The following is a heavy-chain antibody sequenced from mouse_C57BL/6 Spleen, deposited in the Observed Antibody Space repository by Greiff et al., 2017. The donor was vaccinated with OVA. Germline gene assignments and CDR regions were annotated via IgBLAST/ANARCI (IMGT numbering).Heavy chain of an antibody. CDR3: ARDLTTVVTYFDY. D-gene: IGHD1-1*01. J-gene: IGHJ2*01. CDR2: ISDGGSYT. CDR1: GFTFSSYA. Sequence: EVKLVESGGGLVKPGGSLKLSCAASGFTFSSYAMSWVRQTPEKRLEWVATISDGGSYTYYPDNVKGRFTISRDNAKNNLYLQMSHLKSEDTAMYYCARDLTTVVTYFDYWGQGTTLTVSS. V-gene: IGHV5-4*01.